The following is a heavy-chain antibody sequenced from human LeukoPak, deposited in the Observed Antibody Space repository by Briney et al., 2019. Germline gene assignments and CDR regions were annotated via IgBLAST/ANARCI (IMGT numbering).Heavy chain of an antibody. CDR3: ARAGYYYDSSGYYYGVFDY. D-gene: IGHD3-22*01. V-gene: IGHV4-59*11. CDR2: IYYSGST. CDR1: GGSISSHY. J-gene: IGHJ4*02. Sequence: SETLSLTCTVSGGSISSHYWSWIRQPPGKGLGWIGYIYYSGSTNYNPSLKSRVTISVDTSKNQFSLKLSSVTAADTAVYYCARAGYYYDSSGYYYGVFDYWGQGTLVTVSS.